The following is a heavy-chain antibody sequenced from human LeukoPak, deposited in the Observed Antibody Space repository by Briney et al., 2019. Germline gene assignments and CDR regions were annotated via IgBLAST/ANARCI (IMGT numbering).Heavy chain of an antibody. Sequence: GGSLRLSCPASGFTFSRYAMHWVRQAAGKGLEWVAVISYDGNQNYYADSVKGRFTISRDSSKSTLYLQMNSLRVEDTAVYYCARDESLDYWGQGTLVTVSS. CDR2: ISYDGNQN. V-gene: IGHV3-30*01. J-gene: IGHJ4*02. CDR3: ARDESLDY. CDR1: GFTFSRYA.